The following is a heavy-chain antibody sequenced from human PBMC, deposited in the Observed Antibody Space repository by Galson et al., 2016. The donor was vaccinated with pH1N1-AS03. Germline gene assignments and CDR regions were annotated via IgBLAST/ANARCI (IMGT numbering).Heavy chain of an antibody. D-gene: IGHD2-15*01. Sequence: TLSLTCSVSNGSISTTGYYWAWIRQPAGKGLAWIGRIFTSGATNYSPPLKSRVTMSIDTSKSQFSLQLTSVTAADTAVYYCARARVVQLSVGLYWSGGTCYRYFDPWGQGTLVTVSS. CDR1: NGSISTTGYY. V-gene: IGHV4-61*02. CDR2: IFTSGAT. CDR3: ARARVVQLSVGLYWSGGTCYRYFDP. J-gene: IGHJ5*02.